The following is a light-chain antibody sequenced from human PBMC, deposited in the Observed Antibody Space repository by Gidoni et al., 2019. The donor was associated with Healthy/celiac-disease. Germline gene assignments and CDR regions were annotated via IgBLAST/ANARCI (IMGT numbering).Light chain of an antibody. Sequence: SYALTQPLSVSVALGQTARITCGGNNIGSKNVHCYQQKPGQAPVLVIYRDSNRPAGIPERFSGSNSGNTATLTISRAQAGDEADYYCQVWDSSTVFGGGTKLTVL. V-gene: IGLV3-9*01. CDR3: QVWDSSTV. CDR1: NIGSKN. CDR2: RDS. J-gene: IGLJ2*01.